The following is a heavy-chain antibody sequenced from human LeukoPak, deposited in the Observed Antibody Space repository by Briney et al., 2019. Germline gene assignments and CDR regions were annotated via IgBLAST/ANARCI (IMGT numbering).Heavy chain of an antibody. Sequence: ASVKISCKASGYTFTAYYIHWVRQAPGQGLEWMGWIDPNSGDTNYAQKFQGWVTMTRDTCINTAYMEVSRLRSDDTAVYYCARERVVLRYQYGLDVWGQGTTVTVSS. V-gene: IGHV1-2*04. D-gene: IGHD3-9*01. CDR2: IDPNSGDT. CDR1: GYTFTAYY. J-gene: IGHJ6*02. CDR3: ARERVVLRYQYGLDV.